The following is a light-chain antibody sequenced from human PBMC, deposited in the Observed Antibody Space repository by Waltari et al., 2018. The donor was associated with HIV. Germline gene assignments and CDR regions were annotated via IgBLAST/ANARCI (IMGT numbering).Light chain of an antibody. CDR3: QQYGTSPRT. Sequence: PGESATLSCRASQSVRNTYLAWYQQKPGQAPRLLIYGASSRATGIPDRFSGSGSGTDFTLTISGLEPEDFAVYYCQQYGTSPRTFGQGTKVEIK. CDR1: QSVRNTY. V-gene: IGKV3-20*01. CDR2: GAS. J-gene: IGKJ1*01.